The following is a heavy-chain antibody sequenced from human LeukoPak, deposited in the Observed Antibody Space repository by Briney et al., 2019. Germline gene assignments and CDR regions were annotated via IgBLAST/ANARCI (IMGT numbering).Heavy chain of an antibody. D-gene: IGHD4-23*01. CDR1: GFAVTGNH. CDR2: ISGTGTT. CDR3: AGFGGYSF. J-gene: IGHJ4*02. Sequence: GGSLRLSCAASGFAVTGNHMTWVRQAPGKGLEWVSVISGTGTTYYADSVKGRLAISRDNSKNAVYLQMNSLTTEDTGVYYCAGFGGYSFWGQGTLVTVSS. V-gene: IGHV3-66*01.